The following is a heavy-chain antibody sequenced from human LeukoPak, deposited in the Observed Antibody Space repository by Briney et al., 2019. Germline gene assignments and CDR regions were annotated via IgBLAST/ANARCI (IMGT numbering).Heavy chain of an antibody. CDR2: IIPIFGTA. D-gene: IGHD5-24*01. CDR3: ARDGSGRWLQFGVQLDY. J-gene: IGHJ4*02. V-gene: IGHV1-69*13. CDR1: GGTFSSYA. Sequence: SVKVSCKASGGTFSSYAISWVRQAPGQGLEWMGGIIPIFGTANYAQKFQGRVTITADESTSTAYMELSSLRSEDTAVYYCARDGSGRWLQFGVQLDYWGRGTLVTVSS.